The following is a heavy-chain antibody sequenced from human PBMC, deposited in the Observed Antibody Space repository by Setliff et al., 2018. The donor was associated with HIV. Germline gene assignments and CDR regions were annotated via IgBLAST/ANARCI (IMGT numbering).Heavy chain of an antibody. Sequence: PGGSLRLSCAASGFSFDDYAMHWVRQAPGRGLEWVAGISWNSRAIGYADSVKGRFTISRDNAKNSLYLQMNSLRAEDTAVYYCAVHYYDSSGYSFDSWGQGSLVTVSS. CDR2: ISWNSRAI. CDR3: AVHYYDSSGYSFDS. CDR1: GFSFDDYA. J-gene: IGHJ4*02. V-gene: IGHV3-9*01. D-gene: IGHD3-22*01.